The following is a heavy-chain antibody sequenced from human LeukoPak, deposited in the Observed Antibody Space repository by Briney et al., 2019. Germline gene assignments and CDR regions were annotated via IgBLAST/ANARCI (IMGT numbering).Heavy chain of an antibody. Sequence: GGSLRLSCTASGVTSCNYAMSWGRHAPGRGLEWVGFIRSKAYGGTTEYAASVKGRFTISRDDSKSIAYLQMNSLKSEDTAVYYCTRSVPRYCSSTSCRYFDYWGQGTLVTVSS. J-gene: IGHJ4*02. CDR3: TRSVPRYCSSTSCRYFDY. V-gene: IGHV3-49*04. CDR2: IRSKAYGGTT. CDR1: GVTSCNYA. D-gene: IGHD2-2*01.